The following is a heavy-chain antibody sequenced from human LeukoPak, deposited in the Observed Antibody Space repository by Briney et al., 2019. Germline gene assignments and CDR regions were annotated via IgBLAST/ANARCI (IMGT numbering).Heavy chain of an antibody. D-gene: IGHD4-11*01. V-gene: IGHV3-48*01. CDR1: GFTFNSYG. CDR2: ISYSSSSI. Sequence: GGSLRLSCVASGFTFNSYGMNWVRQAPGKGLEWVSYISYSSSSIHYADSVKGRFTISRDNAKNSLYLQMNSLRAEDTAVYYCATLHTVTTWDNWGQGTLVTVSS. CDR3: ATLHTVTTWDN. J-gene: IGHJ4*02.